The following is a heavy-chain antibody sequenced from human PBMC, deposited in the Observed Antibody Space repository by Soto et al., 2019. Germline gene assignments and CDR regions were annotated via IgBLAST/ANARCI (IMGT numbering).Heavy chain of an antibody. J-gene: IGHJ3*02. Sequence: GGSLRLSCAASGFTFSDYYMSWIRQAPGKGLEWVSYSSSSGSSRYYGDSVKGRFTISRDNAKNLLYLQMNSLRGEDTAVYYCARAPLDPVAVPGAKTGVFGFEIWGQGTMVTVSS. CDR3: ARAPLDPVAVPGAKTGVFGFEI. CDR1: GFTFSDYY. V-gene: IGHV3-11*01. CDR2: SSSSGSSR. D-gene: IGHD2-2*03.